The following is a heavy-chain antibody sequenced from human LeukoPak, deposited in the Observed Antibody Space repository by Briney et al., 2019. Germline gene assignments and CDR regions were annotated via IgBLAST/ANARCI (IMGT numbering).Heavy chain of an antibody. J-gene: IGHJ4*02. CDR1: GGSISSSNW. V-gene: IGHV4-4*02. D-gene: IGHD4-11*01. CDR3: ASTVTTLGYYFDY. Sequence: SETLSLTCAVSGGSISSSNWWSWVRQPPGKGLEWIGEIYHSGSTNYNPSLKSRVTISVDTSKNQFSLKLSSVTAADTAVYYCASTVTTLGYYFDYWGQGTLVTVSS. CDR2: IYHSGST.